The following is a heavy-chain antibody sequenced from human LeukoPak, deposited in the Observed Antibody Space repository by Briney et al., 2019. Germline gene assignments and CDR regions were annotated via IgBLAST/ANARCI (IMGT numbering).Heavy chain of an antibody. J-gene: IGHJ3*02. CDR1: GFTFSSYE. V-gene: IGHV3-48*03. CDR3: ARGSRGYCGGDCYPDDFDI. D-gene: IGHD2-21*02. CDR2: ISSSGSTI. Sequence: GGSLRLSCAASGFTFSSYEMNWVRQAPGKGLEWVSYISSSGSTIYYADSVKGRFTISRDNAKNSLYLQMNSLRAEDTAVYYCARGSRGYCGGDCYPDDFDIWGQGTMVTVSS.